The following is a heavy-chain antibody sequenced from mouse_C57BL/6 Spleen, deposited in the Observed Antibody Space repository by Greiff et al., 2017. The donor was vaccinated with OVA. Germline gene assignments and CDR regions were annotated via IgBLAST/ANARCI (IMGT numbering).Heavy chain of an antibody. Sequence: EVQLQQSGPELVKPGASVKIPCKASGYTFTDYNMDWVKQSHGKSLEWIGDINPNNGGTIYNQKFKGKATLTVDKSSSTAYMELRSLTSEDTAVYYCARYDGYYDGYFDVWGTGTTVTVSS. CDR3: ARYDGYYDGYFDV. CDR2: INPNNGGT. V-gene: IGHV1-18*01. D-gene: IGHD2-3*01. CDR1: GYTFTDYN. J-gene: IGHJ1*03.